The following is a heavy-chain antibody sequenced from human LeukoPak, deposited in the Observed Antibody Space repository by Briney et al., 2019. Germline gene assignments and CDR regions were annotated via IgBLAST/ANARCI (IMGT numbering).Heavy chain of an antibody. J-gene: IGHJ4*02. CDR2: ISYSGST. V-gene: IGHV4-59*11. Sequence: PSETLSLTCTVSGASISSHYWSWIRQPPGKGLECIGYISYSGSTNYNPSLKSRVTLSVDTSKNQISLRLSSVTAADTAVYYCTRDGGVAVTPLDFDYWGQGTLVSVSS. CDR1: GASISSHY. CDR3: TRDGGVAVTPLDFDY. D-gene: IGHD6-19*01.